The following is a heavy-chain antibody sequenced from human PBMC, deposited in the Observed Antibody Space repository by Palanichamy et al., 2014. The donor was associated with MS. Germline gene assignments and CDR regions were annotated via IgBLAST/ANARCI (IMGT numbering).Heavy chain of an antibody. J-gene: IGHJ4*02. V-gene: IGHV3-11*01. Sequence: QVQLVESEGGLVQPGGSLTLSCTASGFTFSDYYMTWIRQAPGKGLEWISYISGAGHTLYYADSVRGRFTVSRENAISSLYLQMNSLRVEDTAVYCCARDGRYNSNTRLLDYWGQGVLVTVSS. CDR1: GFTFSDYY. D-gene: IGHD2/OR15-2a*01. CDR3: ARDGRYNSNTRLLDY. CDR2: ISGAGHTL.